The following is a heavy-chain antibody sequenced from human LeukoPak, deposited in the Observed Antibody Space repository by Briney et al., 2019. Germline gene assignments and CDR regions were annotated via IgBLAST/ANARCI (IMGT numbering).Heavy chain of an antibody. CDR2: SYYSGST. J-gene: IGHJ4*02. D-gene: IGHD2-2*01. CDR3: ARHGSVAMPFDY. CDR1: GGSMNNYY. Sequence: SETLSLTCTVSGGSMNNYYWNWIRQPPRKGLEWIGYSYYSGSTNYNPSLKSRVNISVDTSKNQFSLNLSSVTAADTAVYYCARHGSVAMPFDYWGQGTLVTVSS. V-gene: IGHV4-59*08.